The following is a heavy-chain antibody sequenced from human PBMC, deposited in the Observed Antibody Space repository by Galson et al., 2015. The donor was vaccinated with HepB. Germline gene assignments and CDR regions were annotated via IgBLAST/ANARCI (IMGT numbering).Heavy chain of an antibody. CDR1: GFIFSSLG. CDR3: ARDLGGSGWYGDY. J-gene: IGHJ4*02. CDR2: IWYDETNR. V-gene: IGHV3-33*01. D-gene: IGHD6-19*01. Sequence: SLRLSCAASGFIFSSLGMHWVRQAPGKGLEWVAIIWYDETNRYYADSVKGRFAISKDNSKNTLYLQMNSLRVEDTAVYYCARDLGGSGWYGDYWGQGTLVTVSS.